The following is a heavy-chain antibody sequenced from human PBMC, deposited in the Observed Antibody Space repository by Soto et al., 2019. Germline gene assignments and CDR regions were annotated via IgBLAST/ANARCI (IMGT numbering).Heavy chain of an antibody. CDR2: INHSGST. Sequence: SETLSLTCAVYGGSFSGYYWSWIRQPPGKGLEWIGEINHSGSTNYNPSLKSRVTISGDTSKYQFSLKLSSVTAADTAVYYCARGRERYYYYYGMDVWGQGTTVTVSS. CDR3: ARGRERYYYYYGMDV. D-gene: IGHD1-26*01. CDR1: GGSFSGYY. J-gene: IGHJ6*02. V-gene: IGHV4-34*01.